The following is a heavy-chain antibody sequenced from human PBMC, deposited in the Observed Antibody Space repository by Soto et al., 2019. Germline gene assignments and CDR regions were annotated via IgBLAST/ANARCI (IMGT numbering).Heavy chain of an antibody. J-gene: IGHJ4*02. CDR1: GYTFPNYA. CDR2: INAGNGNT. D-gene: IGHD6-19*01. CDR3: ARELRSGWYDYFDY. V-gene: IGHV1-3*01. Sequence: ASVKVSCPASGYTFPNYAMHWVRQAPGQRLEWMGWINAGNGNTEYSQKFQGRVTITRDTSASTAYMELSSLRSEDTAVYYCARELRSGWYDYFDYWGQGTLVTGSS.